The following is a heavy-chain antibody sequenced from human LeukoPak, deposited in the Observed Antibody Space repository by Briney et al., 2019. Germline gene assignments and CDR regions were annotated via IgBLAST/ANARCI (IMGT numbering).Heavy chain of an antibody. CDR3: ARHCNSYYDSSGTHFDY. Sequence: SETLSLTCTVAGGSISSYYWSWIRQPPGKGLEWIGYIYYSGSTNYNPSLRSRVTISVDTSKNQFSLKLSSVTAADTAVYYCARHCNSYYDSSGTHFDYWGQGTLVTVSS. CDR2: IYYSGST. V-gene: IGHV4-59*08. CDR1: GGSISSYY. D-gene: IGHD3-22*01. J-gene: IGHJ4*02.